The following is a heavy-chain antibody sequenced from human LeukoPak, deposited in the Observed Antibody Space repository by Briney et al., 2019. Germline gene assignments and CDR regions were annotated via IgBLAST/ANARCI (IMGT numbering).Heavy chain of an antibody. Sequence: GGSLRLSCAASGFTFSSYAMHWVREAPGKGLEWVAVISYDGSNKYYADSVKGRFTISRDNSKNTLYLQMNSRRAEDTAVYYCARGSSGWYYYYYYMDVWGKGTTVTVSS. CDR2: ISYDGSNK. CDR3: ARGSSGWYYYYYYMDV. D-gene: IGHD6-19*01. CDR1: GFTFSSYA. V-gene: IGHV3-30*04. J-gene: IGHJ6*03.